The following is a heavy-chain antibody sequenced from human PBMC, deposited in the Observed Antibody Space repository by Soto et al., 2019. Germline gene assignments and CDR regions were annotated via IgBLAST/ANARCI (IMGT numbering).Heavy chain of an antibody. CDR2: IYWADDR. Sequence: QITLKESGPPLVKPTQTLTLTCTFSAFSLSTSGVGVGWIRQPPGKALEWLALIYWADDRRYSPSLKSRLTITKDTSKNQVVLTMTNMDPVDTATYYCAHRQGTVYFDYWGQGTLGTVSS. J-gene: IGHJ4*02. D-gene: IGHD4-17*01. V-gene: IGHV2-5*02. CDR1: AFSLSTSGVG. CDR3: AHRQGTVYFDY.